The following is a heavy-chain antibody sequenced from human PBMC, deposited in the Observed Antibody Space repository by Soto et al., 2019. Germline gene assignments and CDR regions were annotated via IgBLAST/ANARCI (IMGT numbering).Heavy chain of an antibody. CDR3: ARWGRQPGAFDI. J-gene: IGHJ3*02. V-gene: IGHV4-31*03. CDR1: GGSISSGGYY. CDR2: IYYSGTT. Sequence: PSETLSLTCTVSGGSISSGGYYWGWIRQHPGKGLEWIGYIYYSGTTYYNPSLKSRVTISVDTSKNQFSLKLISVTAADTGVYYCARWGRQPGAFDIWGQGTMVT. D-gene: IGHD3-16*01.